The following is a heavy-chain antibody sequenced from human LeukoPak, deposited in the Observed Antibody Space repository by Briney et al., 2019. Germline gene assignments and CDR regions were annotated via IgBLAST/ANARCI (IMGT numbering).Heavy chain of an antibody. CDR2: IYYSGST. V-gene: IGHV4-31*03. CDR1: GGFISSGGYY. CDR3: ARVRGPPYYWFDP. J-gene: IGHJ5*02. Sequence: PSQTLSLTCTVSGGFISSGGYYWSWIRQHPGKGLEWIGYIYYSGSTYYNPSLKSRVTISVDTSKNQFSLKLSSVTAADTAVYYCARVRGPPYYWFDPWGQGTLVTVSS. D-gene: IGHD3-10*01.